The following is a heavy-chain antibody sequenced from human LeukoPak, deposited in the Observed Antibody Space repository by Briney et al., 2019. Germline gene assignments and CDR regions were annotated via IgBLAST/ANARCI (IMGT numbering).Heavy chain of an antibody. V-gene: IGHV3-53*01. CDR3: ARDHGGGTGY. Sequence: GGSLRLSCAASGFTFSSYAMSWVRQAPGKGLEWVSVIYSGGSTYYADSVKGRFTISRDNSKNTLYLQMNSLRAEDTAVYYCARDHGGGTGYWGQGTLVTVSS. CDR1: GFTFSSYA. CDR2: IYSGGST. D-gene: IGHD3-16*01. J-gene: IGHJ4*02.